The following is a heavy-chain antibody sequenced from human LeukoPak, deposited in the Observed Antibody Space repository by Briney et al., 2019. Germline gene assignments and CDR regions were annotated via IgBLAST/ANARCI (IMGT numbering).Heavy chain of an antibody. J-gene: IGHJ3*02. CDR3: ARKSDYAPPWYGFDI. Sequence: PSETLSLTCTVSGGSISSTTYFWGWIRQPPGKGLEWIGSIYYTGTTYYNPSLKSRVTISVDTSKNQVSLKLSSVTAADTAVYYCARKSDYAPPWYGFDIWGQGTMVTVSS. V-gene: IGHV4-39*01. CDR2: IYYTGTT. D-gene: IGHD4/OR15-4a*01. CDR1: GGSISSTTYF.